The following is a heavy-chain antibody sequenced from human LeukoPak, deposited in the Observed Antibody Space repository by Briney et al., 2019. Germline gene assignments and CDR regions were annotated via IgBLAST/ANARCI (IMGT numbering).Heavy chain of an antibody. J-gene: IGHJ4*02. CDR1: GFTVSSNY. Sequence: QPGGSLRLSCAASGFTVSSNYMSWVRQAPGKGLEWVSVIYSGGSTYYADSVKGRFTISRDNSKNTLYLQMNSLRAEDTAVYYCARQIQLWLGYTNWGQGTLVTVSS. V-gene: IGHV3-53*01. CDR3: ARQIQLWLGYTN. CDR2: IYSGGST. D-gene: IGHD5-18*01.